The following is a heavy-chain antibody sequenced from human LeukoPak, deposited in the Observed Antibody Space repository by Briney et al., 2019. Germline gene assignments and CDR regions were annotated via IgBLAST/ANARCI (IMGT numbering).Heavy chain of an antibody. Sequence: SETLSLTCTVSGYSISSGYYWGWIRQPPGKGLEWIGSIYHSGSTYYNPSLKSRVTISVDTSKNQFSLKLSSVTAADTAVYYCARGTGANPYDFEFDAFDIWGQGTMVTVSS. J-gene: IGHJ3*02. CDR1: GYSISSGYY. D-gene: IGHD3-3*01. CDR2: IYHSGST. V-gene: IGHV4-38-2*02. CDR3: ARGTGANPYDFEFDAFDI.